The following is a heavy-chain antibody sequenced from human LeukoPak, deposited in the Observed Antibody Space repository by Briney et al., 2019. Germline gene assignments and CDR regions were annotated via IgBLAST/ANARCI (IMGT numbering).Heavy chain of an antibody. CDR1: GGSISSGSYY. J-gene: IGHJ5*02. CDR2: IYDSGST. Sequence: PSQTLSLTCTVSGGSISSGSYYWSWIRQPPGKGLEWIGYIYDSGSTNYNPSLKSRVTISLDTSKNQFSLKLRSVTAADTALYYCARGNPVATTGTKGGWFDPWGQGTLVTVSS. V-gene: IGHV4-61*01. CDR3: ARGNPVATTGTKGGWFDP. D-gene: IGHD1-1*01.